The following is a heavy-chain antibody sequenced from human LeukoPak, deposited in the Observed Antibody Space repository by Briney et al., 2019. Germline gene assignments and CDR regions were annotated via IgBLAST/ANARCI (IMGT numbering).Heavy chain of an antibody. J-gene: IGHJ4*02. CDR1: GFTFSSYA. CDR2: ISGSGGST. CDR3: ARWLQSEIPRGIDY. Sequence: GGSLRLSCAASGFTFSSYAMSWVRQAPGKGLEWVSAISGSGGSTYHADSVKGRFTISRDNSKNTLYLQMNSLRAEDTAVYYCARWLQSEIPRGIDYWGQGTLVTVSS. V-gene: IGHV3-23*01. D-gene: IGHD5-24*01.